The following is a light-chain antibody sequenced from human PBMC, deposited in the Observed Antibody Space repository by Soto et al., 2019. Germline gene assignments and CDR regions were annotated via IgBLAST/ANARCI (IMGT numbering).Light chain of an antibody. CDR1: SSDIGGHDF. J-gene: IGLJ1*01. CDR3: MSYRIGDTLV. V-gene: IGLV2-14*01. Sequence: QSALTQPASVSGSPGQSITISCTGTSSDIGGHDFLSWYQQHPGKAPKLIICEVNNRPSGVSNRCSASKSGNTASLTISGLQTEDEDDYYCMSYRIGDTLVFGTGTKVTVL. CDR2: EVN.